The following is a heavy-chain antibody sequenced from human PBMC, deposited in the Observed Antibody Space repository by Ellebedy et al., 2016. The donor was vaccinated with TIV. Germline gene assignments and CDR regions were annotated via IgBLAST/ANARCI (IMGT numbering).Heavy chain of an antibody. CDR3: TRHGRSDHNSVQYSDY. J-gene: IGHJ4*02. V-gene: IGHV4-39*01. CDR1: GGSISSNNHY. Sequence: MPGGSLRLSCTVSGGSISSNNHYWGWVRQPPGKGLEYIGSVYYTGSTYYHPSLKSRVTVSADTSKNQFSLTLISVTAADTAMYDCTRHGRSDHNSVQYSDYWGQGTLVTVSS. CDR2: VYYTGST. D-gene: IGHD2/OR15-2a*01.